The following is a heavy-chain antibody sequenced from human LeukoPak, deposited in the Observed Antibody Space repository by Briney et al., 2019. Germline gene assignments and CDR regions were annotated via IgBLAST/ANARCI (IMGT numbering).Heavy chain of an antibody. D-gene: IGHD6-19*01. V-gene: IGHV1-2*02. Sequence: ASVKVSCKTSGYNFIGYYIHWVRQAPGQGLEWMGWINPNSGGTNYAQKFQGRVTMTRDTSISTAYMELTRLRSDDTAGYYCARYSSGWYFDLWGRGTLVTVSS. J-gene: IGHJ2*01. CDR3: ARYSSGWYFDL. CDR1: GYNFIGYY. CDR2: INPNSGGT.